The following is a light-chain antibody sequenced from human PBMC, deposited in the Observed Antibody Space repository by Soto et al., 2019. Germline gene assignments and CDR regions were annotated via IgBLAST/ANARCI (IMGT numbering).Light chain of an antibody. CDR2: EGT. CDR1: SSDIGRYKF. CDR3: SSYTSFSTYV. J-gene: IGLJ1*01. V-gene: IGLV2-14*01. Sequence: QSALTQPASVSGSPGQSVTISCTGTSSDIGRYKFVSWFQQHPGKAPKLLIFEGTNRPSGVSNRFSGSKSGNTASLTISGLQAEDEADYYCSSYTSFSTYVFGTGTKVTVL.